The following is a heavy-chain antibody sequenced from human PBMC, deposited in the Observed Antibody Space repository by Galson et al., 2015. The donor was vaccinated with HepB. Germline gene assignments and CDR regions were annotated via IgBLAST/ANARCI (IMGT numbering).Heavy chain of an antibody. Sequence: SLRLSCAASGFSFPDHYMTWIRQAPGKGLEWVSDISVGSTNYRNSADSVKGRFTISRDNTKNSLDLQMDNLRVEDTGVYYCARGDSYSSGWYMKHWGPGTLVTVSS. CDR2: ISVGSTNYR. J-gene: IGHJ4*02. V-gene: IGHV3-11*06. CDR1: GFSFPDHY. CDR3: ARGDSYSSGWYMKH. D-gene: IGHD6-19*01.